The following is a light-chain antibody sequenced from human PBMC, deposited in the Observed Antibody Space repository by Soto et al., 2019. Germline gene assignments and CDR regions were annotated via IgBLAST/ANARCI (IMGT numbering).Light chain of an antibody. J-gene: IGKJ4*01. Sequence: EIVFNPAPGTLCPSPGERATLSRRASQSVSSSYLAWYQQKPGQTPRLLIYGASTRATGIPDRFSGSGSGTDFTLTIRSLEPEDFAVYYCQQRSSWPPLTFGGGTKVDIK. CDR3: QQRSSWPPLT. CDR1: QSVSSSY. CDR2: GAS. V-gene: IGKV3D-20*02.